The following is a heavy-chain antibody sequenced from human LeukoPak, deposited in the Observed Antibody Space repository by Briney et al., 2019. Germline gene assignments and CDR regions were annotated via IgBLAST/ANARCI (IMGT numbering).Heavy chain of an antibody. J-gene: IGHJ4*02. Sequence: GGSLRLSCAASGFTFSSYSMNWVRQAPGKGLEWVSYISSSSSTIYYADSVKGRFTISRDNAKNTLYLQMNSLRAEGTAVYYCAKGHTYYGSNSDYWGQGTLVTVSS. D-gene: IGHD3-10*01. CDR1: GFTFSSYS. CDR2: ISSSSSTI. V-gene: IGHV3-48*01. CDR3: AKGHTYYGSNSDY.